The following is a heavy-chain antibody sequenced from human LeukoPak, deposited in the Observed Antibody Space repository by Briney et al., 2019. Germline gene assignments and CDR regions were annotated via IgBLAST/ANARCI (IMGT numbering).Heavy chain of an antibody. V-gene: IGHV3-33*01. J-gene: IGHJ4*02. CDR1: GFTFSSYG. CDR3: ARGPHLVATIPYYFDY. CDR2: IWYDGSNK. D-gene: IGHD5-12*01. Sequence: GRSLRLSCAASGFTFSSYGMHWVRQAPGKGLEWVAVIWYDGSNKYYADSVKGRFTISRDNSKNTLYLQMNSLRAADTAVYYCARGPHLVATIPYYFDYWGQGTLVTVSS.